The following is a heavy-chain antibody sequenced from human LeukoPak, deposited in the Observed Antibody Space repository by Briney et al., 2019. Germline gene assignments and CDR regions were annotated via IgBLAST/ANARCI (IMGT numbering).Heavy chain of an antibody. Sequence: SETLSLTCTVSGGSISSSSYYWGWVRQPPGKGLEWIGSIYYSGSTYYNPSLKSRVTISVDTSKNQFSLTLSSVTAADTAVYYCGSLLGQQLAIGYCGQQTLLTVSS. V-gene: IGHV4-39*01. CDR1: GGSISSSSYY. D-gene: IGHD6-13*01. CDR2: IYYSGST. J-gene: IGHJ4*02. CDR3: GSLLGQQLAIGY.